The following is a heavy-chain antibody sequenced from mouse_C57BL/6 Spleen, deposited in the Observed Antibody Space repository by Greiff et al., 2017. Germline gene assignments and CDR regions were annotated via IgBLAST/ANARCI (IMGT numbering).Heavy chain of an antibody. Sequence: QVQLKESGPELVKPGASVKISCKASGYAFSSSWMNWVKQRPGKGLEWIGRIYPGDGDTNYNGKFKGKATLTADKSSSTAYMQLSSLTSEDSAVCVGARGGDWVFDYWGKGTTLTVSS. J-gene: IGHJ2*01. D-gene: IGHD4-1*01. CDR2: IYPGDGDT. CDR1: GYAFSSSW. CDR3: ARGGDWVFDY. V-gene: IGHV1-82*01.